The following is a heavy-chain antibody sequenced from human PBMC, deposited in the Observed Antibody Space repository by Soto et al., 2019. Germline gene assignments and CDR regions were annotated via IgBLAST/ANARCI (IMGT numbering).Heavy chain of an antibody. CDR2: IYYSGNT. J-gene: IGHJ5*02. D-gene: IGHD1-1*01. CDR3: AKQGGKYGRRPFDP. Sequence: PSETLSLTCTVSGGSISSDYWSWLRQSPGKGLEWIGYIYYSGNTKYNPSLESRVTISIDASKNQVSLNLRSVTAADTAVYYCAKQGGKYGRRPFDPWAQGTLVTVSS. CDR1: GGSISSDY. V-gene: IGHV4-59*08.